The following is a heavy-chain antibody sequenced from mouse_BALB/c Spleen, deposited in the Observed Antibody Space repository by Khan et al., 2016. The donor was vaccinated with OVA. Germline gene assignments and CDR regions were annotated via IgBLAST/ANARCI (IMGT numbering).Heavy chain of an antibody. J-gene: IGHJ3*01. D-gene: IGHD4-1*01. CDR1: GFTFSSYS. Sequence: EVELVESGGDLVKPGGSLKLSCAASGFTFSSYSMSWVRQTPDKRLEWVASISSGGDYTYFPDSVKGRFTISRDNADNALYLQMSSLRSEDTAMYFCASHLTGSFDYWGHGTLVTVSA. CDR2: ISSGGDYT. CDR3: ASHLTGSFDY. V-gene: IGHV5-6*01.